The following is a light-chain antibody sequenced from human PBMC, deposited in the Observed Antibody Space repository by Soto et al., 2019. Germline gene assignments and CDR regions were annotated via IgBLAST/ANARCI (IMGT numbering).Light chain of an antibody. V-gene: IGLV8-61*01. Sequence: TVVTQEPSFSVSPGRTVTLTCGLSSGSVSTSYYPSWYQQTPGQAPRTLIYSTNTRSSGVPDRFSGSILGNKAALTITGAQADDESDYYCVLYMGSGISVFGGGTKPTVL. CDR2: STN. CDR3: VLYMGSGISV. J-gene: IGLJ3*02. CDR1: SGSVSTSYY.